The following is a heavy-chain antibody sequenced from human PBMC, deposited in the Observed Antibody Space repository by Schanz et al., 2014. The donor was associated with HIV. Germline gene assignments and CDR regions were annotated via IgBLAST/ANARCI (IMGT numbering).Heavy chain of an antibody. V-gene: IGHV3-48*02. CDR3: ARSPSYGMDV. CDR2: ISSSSTTR. Sequence: GQLVESGGGVVQPGTSLRLSCAASGFTFSTYRMDWVRQAPGKGLEWVSYISSSSTTRHYADSVKGRFTISRDNAKNSLSLQMNSLRDEDTAVYYCARSPSYGMDVWGQGTTVTVSS. J-gene: IGHJ6*02. CDR1: GFTFSTYR.